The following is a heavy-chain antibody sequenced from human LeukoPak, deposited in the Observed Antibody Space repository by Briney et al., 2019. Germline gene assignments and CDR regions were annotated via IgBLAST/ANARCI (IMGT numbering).Heavy chain of an antibody. CDR1: GGSVSSGNYY. J-gene: IGHJ4*02. D-gene: IGHD2-2*01. CDR3: ARQLGYCSSTSCYADKVDY. V-gene: IGHV4-61*01. Sequence: SETLSLTCTVSGGSVSSGNYYWSWIRQPPGKGLEWIGYVDYTGSTNYNPSLKSRVTISVDTSKNQFSLKLSSVTAADTAVYYCARQLGYCSSTSCYADKVDYWGQGTLVTVSS. CDR2: VDYTGST.